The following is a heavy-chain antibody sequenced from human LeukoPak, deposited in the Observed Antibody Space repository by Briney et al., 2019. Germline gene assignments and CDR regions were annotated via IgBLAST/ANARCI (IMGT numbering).Heavy chain of an antibody. CDR1: GGSISSYY. V-gene: IGHV4-59*08. J-gene: IGHJ5*02. CDR2: IYYSGST. CDR3: ARQSRSLNWFDP. Sequence: SETLSLTCTVSGGSISSYYWSWIRQPPGKRLEWIGYIYYSGSTSYNPSLKSRVTISVDTSKNQFSLKLSSVTAADTAVYYCARQSRSLNWFDPWGQGTLVTVSS. D-gene: IGHD3-16*01.